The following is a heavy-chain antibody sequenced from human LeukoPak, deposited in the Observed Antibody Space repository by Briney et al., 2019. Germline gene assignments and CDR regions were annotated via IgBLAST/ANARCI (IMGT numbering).Heavy chain of an antibody. D-gene: IGHD4-17*01. CDR1: GFTFDDYA. CDR2: ISGDGSAT. V-gene: IGHV3-43*02. CDR3: AKDWAVTPRRGDAFDI. J-gene: IGHJ3*02. Sequence: GGSLRLSCAASGFTFDDYAMHWVRQAPGKGLEWVSLISGDGSATYYADSVKGRFTVSRDNSKNSLYVQMNSLRTEDTALYYCAKDWAVTPRRGDAFDIWGQGTMVTVSS.